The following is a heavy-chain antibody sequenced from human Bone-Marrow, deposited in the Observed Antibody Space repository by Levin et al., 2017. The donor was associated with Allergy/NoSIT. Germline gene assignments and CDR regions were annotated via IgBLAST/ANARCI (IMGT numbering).Heavy chain of an antibody. CDR2: IVVGSGNT. J-gene: IGHJ6*03. Sequence: GGSLRLSCKASGFTFTSSAMQWVRQARGQRLEWIGWIVVGSGNTNYAQKFQERVTITRDMSTSTAYMELSSLRSEDTAVYYCAAGGSRYQLAMDVWGKGTTVTVSS. CDR1: GFTFTSSA. CDR3: AAGGSRYQLAMDV. D-gene: IGHD2-2*01. V-gene: IGHV1-58*02.